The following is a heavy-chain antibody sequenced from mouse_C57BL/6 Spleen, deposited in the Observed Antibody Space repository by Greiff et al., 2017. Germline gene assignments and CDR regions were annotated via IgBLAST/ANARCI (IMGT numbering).Heavy chain of an antibody. CDR1: GYTFTSYW. J-gene: IGHJ4*01. Sequence: QVQLQQPGAELVRPGTSVTLSCKASGYTFTSYWMHWVKQRPGQGLEWIGVIDPSDSYTNYNQKFKGKATLTVDTSSSTAYMQLSSLTSEDSAVYYCARWGDYYAMDYWGQGTSVTVSS. CDR3: ARWGDYYAMDY. CDR2: IDPSDSYT. V-gene: IGHV1-59*01.